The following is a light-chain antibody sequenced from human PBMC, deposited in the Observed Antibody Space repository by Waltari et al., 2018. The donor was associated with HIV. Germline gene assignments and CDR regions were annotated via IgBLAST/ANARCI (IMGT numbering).Light chain of an antibody. CDR3: CSYGGSSTYVV. V-gene: IGLV2-23*02. Sequence: QSDLTQPASVSGSPGQSITISCTGTSSDVGSYDLVSWYQQHPGKAPKLIIYEVSERPSGVSNLFSGSKSGNTASLTISGLQAEDETDYYCCSYGGSSTYVVFGGGTKVTVL. CDR2: EVS. CDR1: SSDVGSYDL. J-gene: IGLJ2*01.